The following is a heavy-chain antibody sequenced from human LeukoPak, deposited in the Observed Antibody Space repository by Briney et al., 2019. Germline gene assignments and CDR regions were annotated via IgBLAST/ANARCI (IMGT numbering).Heavy chain of an antibody. CDR1: GYSLSSYS. CDR3: ARDYVFAFDY. J-gene: IGHJ4*02. Sequence: SGGSLRLSCAASGYSLSSYSMNWVRQAPGKGLEWISYISHSGSAEHYTDSVKGRFTISRDNAKNALYLQMNSLRAEDTAVYLCARDYVFAFDYWSQGTLGTVSS. CDR2: ISHSGSAE. V-gene: IGHV3-48*01. D-gene: IGHD3-10*02.